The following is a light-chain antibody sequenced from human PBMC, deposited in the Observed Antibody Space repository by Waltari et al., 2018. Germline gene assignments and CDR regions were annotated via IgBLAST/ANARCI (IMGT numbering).Light chain of an antibody. CDR2: KAS. CDR1: QSISSW. Sequence: DIQMTQSPSTLSASVGDRVTITCRASQSISSWLAWYQPKPGKAPKLLIYKASSLESGVPSRVSGSVSGTEFTLTISSLQPDDFATYYCQQYPRTFGQGTKVEIK. CDR3: QQYPRT. J-gene: IGKJ1*01. V-gene: IGKV1-5*03.